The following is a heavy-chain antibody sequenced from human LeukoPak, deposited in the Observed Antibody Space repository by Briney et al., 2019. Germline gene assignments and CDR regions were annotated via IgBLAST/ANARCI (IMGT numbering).Heavy chain of an antibody. J-gene: IGHJ4*02. CDR2: ISSSSSTI. Sequence: PGGSLRLSCAASGFTFNTYSMNWVRQAPGKGLEWVSYISSSSSTIYYADSVKGRFTISRDNAKNSLYLQMNSLRAEDTAVYYCARDMAYCGGDCIDYWGQGTLVTVSS. D-gene: IGHD2-21*02. V-gene: IGHV3-48*04. CDR3: ARDMAYCGGDCIDY. CDR1: GFTFNTYS.